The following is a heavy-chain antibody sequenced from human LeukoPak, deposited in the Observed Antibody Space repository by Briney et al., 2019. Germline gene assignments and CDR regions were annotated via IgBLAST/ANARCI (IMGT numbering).Heavy chain of an antibody. CDR3: ARDRARVGATYHYYYGMDV. CDR2: TYCRSKWYN. Sequence: SQTLSLTCAISGDSVSSNSAAWNWIRQSPSRGLEWLGRTYCRSKWYNDYAASVKSRISINPDTTKNRFSLQLNSVTPEDTAVYYCARDRARVGATYHYYYGMDVWGQGTTVTVSS. CDR1: GDSVSSNSAA. V-gene: IGHV6-1*01. D-gene: IGHD1-26*01. J-gene: IGHJ6*02.